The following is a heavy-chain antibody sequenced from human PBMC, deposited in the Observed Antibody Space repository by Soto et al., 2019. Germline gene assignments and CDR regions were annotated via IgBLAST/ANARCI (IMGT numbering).Heavy chain of an antibody. D-gene: IGHD3-10*01. CDR1: GFTFSSHA. V-gene: IGHV3-30*04. J-gene: IGHJ4*02. CDR3: VRDSSNYGSVFDS. Sequence: QVQLVESGGDVVQPGRSLRLSCVASGFTFSSHAMHWVRRAPGRGLEWLASISYDGSVESYTDSVQGRFTISRDNSKKTVFLQIDSLRAEATALYHCVRDSSNYGSVFDSWGQGTLVTVSS. CDR2: ISYDGSVE.